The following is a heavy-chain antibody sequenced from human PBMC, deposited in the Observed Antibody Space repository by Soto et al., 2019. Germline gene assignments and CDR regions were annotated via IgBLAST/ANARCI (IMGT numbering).Heavy chain of an antibody. D-gene: IGHD2-2*01. CDR2: INPNSGNT. CDR1: GYTFTSYD. CDR3: ARGSHCSSTRCYVFDY. J-gene: IGHJ4*02. Sequence: QVQLVQSGAEVKKPGASVKVSCKASGYTFTSYDINWVRQATGQGLEWMGWINPNSGNTGYAQKFQGRVTKTRNTSISTAYMELSSLRSDDTTVYYCARGSHCSSTRCYVFDYWGQGTLVTVSS. V-gene: IGHV1-8*01.